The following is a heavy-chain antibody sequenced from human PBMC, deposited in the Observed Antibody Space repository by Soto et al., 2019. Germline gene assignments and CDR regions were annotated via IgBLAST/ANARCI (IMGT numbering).Heavy chain of an antibody. CDR1: GFTFSSYA. V-gene: IGHV3-23*01. J-gene: IGHJ4*02. D-gene: IGHD3-22*01. CDR3: AKDSASSGYYPSWGY. CDR2: ISGSGGST. Sequence: EVQLLESGGGLVQPGGSLRLSCAASGFTFSSYAMSWVRQDPGKGLEWVSAISGSGGSTYYADSVKGRFTISRDNSKNTLYLQMNSLRAEDTAVYYCAKDSASSGYYPSWGYWGQGTLVTVSS.